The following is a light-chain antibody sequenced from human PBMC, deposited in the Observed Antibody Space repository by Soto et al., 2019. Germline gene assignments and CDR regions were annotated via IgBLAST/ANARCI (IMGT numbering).Light chain of an antibody. CDR3: QLYGSSPQT. CDR1: QSVSSN. V-gene: IGKV3-20*01. Sequence: ERVMTQYTATLSLSPGERATFSCRASQSVSSNLAWYQQKPGQAPRLLIYGASSRATGIPDRFSGSGSGTDFTLTISRLEPEDFAVYYCQLYGSSPQTFGQGAMVDVK. CDR2: GAS. J-gene: IGKJ1*01.